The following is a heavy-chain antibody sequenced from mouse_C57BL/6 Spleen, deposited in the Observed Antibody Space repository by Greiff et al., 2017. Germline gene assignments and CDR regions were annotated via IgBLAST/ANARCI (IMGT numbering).Heavy chain of an antibody. CDR1: GYTFTDYY. V-gene: IGHV1-84*01. CDR3: GRRATVEFAY. D-gene: IGHD1-1*01. J-gene: IGHJ3*01. Sequence: VQLQQSGPELVKPGASVKISCKASGYTFTDYYINWVKQRPGQGLEWIGWIYPGSGNTKYNEKFKGKATLTVDSSSSTAYMQRSSLTSEDAAVYFCGRRATVEFAYWGQGTLVTVSA. CDR2: IYPGSGNT.